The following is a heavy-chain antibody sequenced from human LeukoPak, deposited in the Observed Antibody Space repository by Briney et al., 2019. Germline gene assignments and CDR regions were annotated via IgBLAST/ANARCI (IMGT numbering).Heavy chain of an antibody. CDR1: GFTFSTYA. J-gene: IGHJ4*02. CDR2: ISSSRTT. CDR3: AQFGPGMAVGDY. V-gene: IGHV3-23*01. D-gene: IGHD2-8*01. Sequence: GGSLRLSCVASGFTFSTYAMSWVRQAPGKGLEWVSAISSSRTTYYADSVKGRFTISRDNSENTVYLQMNSLGAEDTAVYYCAQFGPGMAVGDYWGQGTLVTVSS.